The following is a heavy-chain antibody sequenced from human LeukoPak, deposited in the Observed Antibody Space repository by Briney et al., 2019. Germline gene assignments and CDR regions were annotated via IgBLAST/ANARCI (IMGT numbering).Heavy chain of an antibody. D-gene: IGHD3-9*01. CDR1: GFTFSSYG. CDR3: AKDPLTGYYLDY. Sequence: GSLRLSCAASGFTFSSYGMHWVRQAPGKGLEWVAVISYDGSNKYYADSVKGRFTISRDNSKNTLYLQMNSLRAEDTAVYYCAKDPLTGYYLDYWGQGTLVTVSS. V-gene: IGHV3-30*18. J-gene: IGHJ4*02. CDR2: ISYDGSNK.